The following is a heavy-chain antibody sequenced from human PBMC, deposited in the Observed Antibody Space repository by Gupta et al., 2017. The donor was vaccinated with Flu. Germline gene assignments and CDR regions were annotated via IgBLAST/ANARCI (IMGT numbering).Heavy chain of an antibody. Sequence: DVQLVESGGGLVKPGGSLRLSCAASGFHFSSYSMNWVRQSPGKGLEYVSSISGSGKYIYYADSVKGRFIISRDNAKNSQSLQMNSLRAEDTAVYYCARAYTRQGGNPDRTPFDYWGQGILVTVSS. J-gene: IGHJ4*02. CDR3: ARAYTRQGGNPDRTPFDY. V-gene: IGHV3-21*01. D-gene: IGHD1-1*01. CDR2: ISGSGKYI. CDR1: GFHFSSYS.